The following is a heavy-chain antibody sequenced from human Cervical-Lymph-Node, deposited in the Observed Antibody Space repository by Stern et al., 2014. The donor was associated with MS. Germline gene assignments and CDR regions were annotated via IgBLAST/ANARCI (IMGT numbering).Heavy chain of an antibody. CDR1: GGSIISGDFY. Sequence: QVQLVQSGPGLVKPSQTLSLTCTVSGGSIISGDFYWSWIRQLPGKGLEWIGYIYYSGSTYYNPSLNSRVTISVDTPNNQFSLKLSSVTAADTAVYYCARRAGGSDNYFDPWGQGTLVTVSS. CDR2: IYYSGST. V-gene: IGHV4-31*03. J-gene: IGHJ5*02. CDR3: ARRAGGSDNYFDP. D-gene: IGHD4/OR15-4a*01.